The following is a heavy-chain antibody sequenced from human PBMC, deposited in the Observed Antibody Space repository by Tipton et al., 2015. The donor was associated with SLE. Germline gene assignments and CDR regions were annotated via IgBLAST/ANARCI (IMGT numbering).Heavy chain of an antibody. V-gene: IGHV3-23*01. CDR3: AKGSDYYDSSGYFDC. Sequence: GSLRLSCAGSGFSFSNYGMHWVRQAPGKGLEWVSTISGSGDNTYYADSVKGRFTISRDNSKNTLYLQMNSLRAEDTAVYYCAKGSDYYDSSGYFDCWGQGTLVTVSS. CDR2: ISGSGDNT. J-gene: IGHJ4*02. CDR1: GFSFSNYG. D-gene: IGHD3-22*01.